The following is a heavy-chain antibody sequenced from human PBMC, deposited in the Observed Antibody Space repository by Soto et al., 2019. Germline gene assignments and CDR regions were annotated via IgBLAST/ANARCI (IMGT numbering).Heavy chain of an antibody. D-gene: IGHD4-17*01. CDR2: IYYRGST. Sequence: QVQLQESGPGLVKPSETLSLTCIVSGDSVSIGTYYWSWIRQPPGKGLEWIGYIYYRGSTNYNPSLKSRVTISIDTSRNQFSLKVNSVTAADTAVYYCARGLDYVGFDYWGQGTLVAFSS. V-gene: IGHV4-61*01. CDR1: GDSVSIGTYY. CDR3: ARGLDYVGFDY. J-gene: IGHJ4*02.